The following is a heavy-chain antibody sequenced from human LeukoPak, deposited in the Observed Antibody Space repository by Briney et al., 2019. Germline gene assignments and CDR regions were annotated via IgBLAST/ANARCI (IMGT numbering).Heavy chain of an antibody. CDR1: GYSFTSYW. J-gene: IGHJ3*02. Sequence: GESLKISCKGSGYSFTSYWIGWVRQMPGKGLEWMGIIYPGDSDTRYSPSFQGQVTISADKSIRTAYLQWSSLKASGTAMYYCARRQDSSGYSDAFDIWGQGTMVSVSS. CDR3: ARRQDSSGYSDAFDI. V-gene: IGHV5-51*01. D-gene: IGHD3-22*01. CDR2: IYPGDSDT.